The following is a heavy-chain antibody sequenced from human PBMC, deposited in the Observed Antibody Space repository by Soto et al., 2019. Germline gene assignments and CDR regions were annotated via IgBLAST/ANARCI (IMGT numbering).Heavy chain of an antibody. CDR3: ARDACDYGDYVASNNWFDP. Sequence: EVQLVESGGGLVQPGGSLRLSCAASGFTFSSYSMNWVRQAPGKGLEWVSYISSSSSTIYYADSVKGRFTISRDNAKNSLYLQMNSLRDEDTAVYYCARDACDYGDYVASNNWFDPWGQGTLVTVSS. J-gene: IGHJ5*02. V-gene: IGHV3-48*02. CDR2: ISSSSSTI. CDR1: GFTFSSYS. D-gene: IGHD4-17*01.